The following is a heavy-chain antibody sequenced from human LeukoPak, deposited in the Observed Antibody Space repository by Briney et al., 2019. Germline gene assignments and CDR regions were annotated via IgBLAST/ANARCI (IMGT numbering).Heavy chain of an antibody. CDR3: ARDRDGGFAFDI. CDR1: GFSFSNYV. Sequence: GGSLRLSCAASGFSFSNYVMHWVRQAPGKGLEYVSAIMPNGETRGYTNSMKGRFTISRDNSKNTLYLQMGSLRAEDMAIYYCARDRDGGFAFDIWGQGTLVTVSS. D-gene: IGHD2-15*01. CDR2: IMPNGETR. J-gene: IGHJ3*02. V-gene: IGHV3-64*01.